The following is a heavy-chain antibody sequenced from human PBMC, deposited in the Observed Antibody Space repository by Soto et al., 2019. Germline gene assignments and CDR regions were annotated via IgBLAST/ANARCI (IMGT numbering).Heavy chain of an antibody. V-gene: IGHV3-23*01. Sequence: GSLRLSCAASGFTFSSYAMSWVRQAPGKGLEWVSAISGSGGSTYYADSVKGRFTISRDNSKNTLYLQMNSLRAEDTAVYYCAKVTYYYDSSGYYPPGPFDYWGQGTLVTVSS. CDR1: GFTFSSYA. J-gene: IGHJ4*02. CDR3: AKVTYYYDSSGYYPPGPFDY. D-gene: IGHD3-22*01. CDR2: ISGSGGST.